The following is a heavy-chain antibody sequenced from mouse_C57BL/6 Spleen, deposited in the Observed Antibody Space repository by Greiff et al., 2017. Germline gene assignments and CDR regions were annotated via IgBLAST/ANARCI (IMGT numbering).Heavy chain of an antibody. J-gene: IGHJ1*03. CDR2: ISSGSSTI. D-gene: IGHD1-1*01. Sequence: EVKLQESGGGLVKPGGSLKLSCAASGFTFSDYGMHWVRQAPEKGLEWVAYISSGSSTIYYADTVKGRFTISRDNAKNTLFLQMTSLRSEDTAMYYCARRLGYGSSWYFDVWGTGTTVTVSS. CDR3: ARRLGYGSSWYFDV. V-gene: IGHV5-17*01. CDR1: GFTFSDYG.